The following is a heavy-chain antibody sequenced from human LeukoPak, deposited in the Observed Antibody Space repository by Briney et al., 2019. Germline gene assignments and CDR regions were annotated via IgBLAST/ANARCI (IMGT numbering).Heavy chain of an antibody. J-gene: IGHJ5*02. V-gene: IGHV7-4-1*02. CDR2: ITTNTGNP. Sequence: ASMKVSCKASGYTFNDYAINWVRQAPGQGLEWMGWITTNTGNPTYAPGFTGRVVFSLDTPVSTAYLQINSLKAEDTAVYYCARDRDWFDPWGQGTLVTVSS. CDR1: GYTFNDYA. CDR3: ARDRDWFDP.